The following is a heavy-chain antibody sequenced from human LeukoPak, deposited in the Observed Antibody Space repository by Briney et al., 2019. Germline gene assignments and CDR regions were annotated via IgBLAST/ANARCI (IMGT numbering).Heavy chain of an antibody. CDR1: GYSISSGYY. V-gene: IGHV4-38-2*01. CDR3: ARERITMVVVPITFFDY. J-gene: IGHJ4*02. Sequence: PSETLSLTCGVSGYSISSGYYWGWIRQPPGKGLEWIGSMYHSGSTYYNPSLKSRVTISVDTSKNQFSLKLSSVTAADTAVYYCARERITMVVVPITFFDYWGQGTLVTVSS. CDR2: MYHSGST. D-gene: IGHD3-22*01.